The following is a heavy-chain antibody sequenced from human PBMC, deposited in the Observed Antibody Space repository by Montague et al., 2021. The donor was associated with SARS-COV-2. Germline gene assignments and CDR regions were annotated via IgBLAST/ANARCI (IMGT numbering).Heavy chain of an antibody. J-gene: IGHJ3*02. CDR2: IYSGGSST. CDR3: AKSAWGVTDAFAI. CDR1: EFAFSSYA. V-gene: IGHV3-23*03. Sequence: SLRLSCAASEFAFSSYAMSWVRQAPGKGLEWVSAIYSGGSSTFYADSVKGRFTISRDNSKNTLYLQMNSLRAEDTAVYYCAKSAWGVTDAFAIWGQGTMVTVSS. D-gene: IGHD1-26*01.